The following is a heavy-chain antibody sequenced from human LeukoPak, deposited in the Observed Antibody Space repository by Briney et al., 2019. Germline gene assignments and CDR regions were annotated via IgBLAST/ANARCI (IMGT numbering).Heavy chain of an antibody. Sequence: AGRSLRLSCAASGFTFSSYGMHWVRHAPGKGLEWVAVISYDGSNKYYADSVKGRFTISRDNSKNTLYLQMNSLRAEDTAVYYCAKSGGITMVRGVNYYYYYGMDVWGQGTTVTVSS. J-gene: IGHJ6*02. CDR3: AKSGGITMVRGVNYYYYYGMDV. V-gene: IGHV3-30*18. CDR1: GFTFSSYG. CDR2: ISYDGSNK. D-gene: IGHD3-10*01.